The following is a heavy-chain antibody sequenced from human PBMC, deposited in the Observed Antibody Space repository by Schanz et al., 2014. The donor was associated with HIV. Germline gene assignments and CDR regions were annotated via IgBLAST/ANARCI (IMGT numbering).Heavy chain of an antibody. CDR1: GFIFDDYA. V-gene: IGHV3-9*01. CDR2: ISWNSGSI. D-gene: IGHD3-10*01. CDR3: AKGRSGRGALFVGMDV. J-gene: IGHJ6*02. Sequence: EVQLLESGGGLVQPGGSLRLSCAASGFIFDDYAMYWVRQAPGKGLEWVSGISWNSGSIGYVYSVKGRFTISRDTAKNSLFLQMNSLRAEDTALYYCAKGRSGRGALFVGMDVWGQGTTVTVS.